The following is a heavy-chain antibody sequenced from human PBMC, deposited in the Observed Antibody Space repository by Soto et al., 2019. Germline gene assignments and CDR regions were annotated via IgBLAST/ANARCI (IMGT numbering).Heavy chain of an antibody. CDR2: IKQDGSQK. V-gene: IGHV3-7*03. D-gene: IGHD2-15*01. J-gene: IGHJ5*02. CDR1: GFTFNTYW. CDR3: ARPYCSGGSCYNWFDP. Sequence: GGSLSLSCAASGFTFNTYWMSWVRQAPGKGLEWVANIKQDGSQKYYVDSVKGRFTIYRDNAKNSLYLQMNSLRAEDTAIYYCARPYCSGGSCYNWFDPWGQGTLVTVPQ.